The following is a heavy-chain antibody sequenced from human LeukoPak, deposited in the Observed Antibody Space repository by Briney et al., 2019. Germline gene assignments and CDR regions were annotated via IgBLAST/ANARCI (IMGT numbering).Heavy chain of an antibody. D-gene: IGHD5-18*01. J-gene: IGHJ6*03. CDR1: GYTFTSYY. V-gene: IGHV1-2*02. Sequence: ASVKVSCKASGYTFTSYYMHWVRQAPGQGLEWMGWINPNSGGTNYAQKFQGRVTMTRDTSISTAYMELSRLRSDDTAVYYCARVVYSSSNYMDVWGKGTTVTVSS. CDR2: INPNSGGT. CDR3: ARVVYSSSNYMDV.